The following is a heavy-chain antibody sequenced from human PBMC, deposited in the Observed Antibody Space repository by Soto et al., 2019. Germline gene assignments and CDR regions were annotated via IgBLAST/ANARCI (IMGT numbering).Heavy chain of an antibody. CDR2: FDPEDGET. V-gene: IGHV1-24*01. J-gene: IGHJ5*02. CDR3: ATVVRFLEWLSYPTKHWFDP. D-gene: IGHD3-3*01. CDR1: GYTLTELS. Sequence: ASVKVSCKVSGYTLTELSMHWVRQAPGKGLEWMGGFDPEDGETIYAQKFQGRVTMTEDTSTDTAYMELSSLRSEDTAVYYCATVVRFLEWLSYPTKHWFDPWGQGTLVTVSS.